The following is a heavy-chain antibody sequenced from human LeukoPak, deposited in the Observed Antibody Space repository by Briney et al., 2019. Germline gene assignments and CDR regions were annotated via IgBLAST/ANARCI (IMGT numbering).Heavy chain of an antibody. Sequence: PSEILSLTCTVSGGSISSYYWSWIRQPAGKGLEWIGRIYTSGSTNYNPSLKSRVTMSVDTSKNQFSLKLSSVTAADTAVYYCAREELRGYSGYAFDYWGQGTLVTVSS. CDR1: GGSISSYY. CDR2: IYTSGST. CDR3: AREELRGYSGYAFDY. J-gene: IGHJ4*02. D-gene: IGHD5-12*01. V-gene: IGHV4-4*07.